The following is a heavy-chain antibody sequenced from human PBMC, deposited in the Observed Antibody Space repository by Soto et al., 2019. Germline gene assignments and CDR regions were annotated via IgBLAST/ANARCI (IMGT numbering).Heavy chain of an antibody. V-gene: IGHV1-69*14. Sequence: QVQLVQSGAEVKKPGSSVKVSCKASGGTFSSYAISWVRQAPGQGLEWMGGIIPIFGTANYAQKFQGRVTITADKSTSKAYMAVRTLGYEYAAVYYCASPPPHHYYYGMDVWSQGTTVTVSS. CDR1: GGTFSSYA. CDR2: IIPIFGTA. CDR3: ASPPPHHYYYGMDV. J-gene: IGHJ6*02.